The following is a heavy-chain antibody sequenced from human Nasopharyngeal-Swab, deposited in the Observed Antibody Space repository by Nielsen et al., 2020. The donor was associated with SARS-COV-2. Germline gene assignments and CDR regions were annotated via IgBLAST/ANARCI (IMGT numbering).Heavy chain of an antibody. D-gene: IGHD6-13*01. CDR3: AKIDRTAAGFSYDY. Sequence: GESLKISCAASGFTFSSYSMNWVRQAPGEGLEWVSYVSSSSIHIYYANSVKGRFTISRDNAKDFLYLQMNSLRAEDTAVYYCAKIDRTAAGFSYDYWGQGTLVTVSS. J-gene: IGHJ4*02. CDR1: GFTFSSYS. V-gene: IGHV3-21*01. CDR2: VSSSSIHI.